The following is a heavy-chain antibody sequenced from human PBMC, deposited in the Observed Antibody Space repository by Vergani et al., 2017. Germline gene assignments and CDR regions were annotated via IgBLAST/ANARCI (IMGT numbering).Heavy chain of an antibody. Sequence: QVQLVQSGAEVKKPGSSVKVSCKASGGTFSSYAISWVRQAPGQGLEWMGGIIPIFGTATYAQKFQGRVTITADESTSTAYMELSSLRSEDTAVYYCARDGILTGYSYYFDYWGQGTLVTVSS. D-gene: IGHD3-9*01. CDR3: ARDGILTGYSYYFDY. CDR2: IIPIFGTA. V-gene: IGHV1-69*12. J-gene: IGHJ4*02. CDR1: GGTFSSYA.